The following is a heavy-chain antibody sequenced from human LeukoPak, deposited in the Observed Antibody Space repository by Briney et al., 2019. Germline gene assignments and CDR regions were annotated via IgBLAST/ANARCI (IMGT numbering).Heavy chain of an antibody. V-gene: IGHV1-8*01. CDR1: GYTFTSYD. CDR2: MNPNSGNT. Sequence: ASVKVSCKASGYTFTSYDIKWVRQATGQGLEWIGWMNPNSGNTGYAQKFQGRVTMTRNTSISTAYMELSSLRSEDTAVYYSARGNSLPYSSSWYTESYFDYWGQGTLVTVSS. CDR3: ARGNSLPYSSSWYTESYFDY. D-gene: IGHD6-13*01. J-gene: IGHJ4*02.